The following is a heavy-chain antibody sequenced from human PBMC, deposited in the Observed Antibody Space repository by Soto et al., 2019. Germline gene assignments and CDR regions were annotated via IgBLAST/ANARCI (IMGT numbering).Heavy chain of an antibody. CDR1: GFSFSSYS. Sequence: EVQLVESGGGLVKPGGSLRLSCAASGFSFSSYSMNWVRQAPGKGLEWVSSISSSASHINYADSVKGRFTISRDNAKNALYLQMNSLRAEDTAVYYCARGYTGYCSGGTCYGFDPWGKGTLVTVSS. D-gene: IGHD2-15*01. CDR3: ARGYTGYCSGGTCYGFDP. J-gene: IGHJ5*02. CDR2: ISSSASHI. V-gene: IGHV3-21*06.